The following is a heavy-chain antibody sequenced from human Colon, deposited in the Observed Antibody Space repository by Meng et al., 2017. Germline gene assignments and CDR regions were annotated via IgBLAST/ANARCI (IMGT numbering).Heavy chain of an antibody. CDR1: GGSLSNDTYY. Sequence: HVHLPESGSGLVKPFKNLALTCTCSGGSLSNDTYYWTWIRQDPGKGLEWMGIINHSGSTYYNPSLKSRVTMSLDTSKQQFSLKLISVTAADTAVYFCARGLNEGGLAHNWFDPWGQGTLVTVSS. V-gene: IGHV4-31*03. J-gene: IGHJ5*02. D-gene: IGHD1-1*01. CDR2: INHSGST. CDR3: ARGLNEGGLAHNWFDP.